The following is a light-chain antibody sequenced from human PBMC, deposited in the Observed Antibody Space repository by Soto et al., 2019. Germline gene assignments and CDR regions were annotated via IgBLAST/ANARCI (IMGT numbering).Light chain of an antibody. CDR2: EVS. Sequence: QPPSASGSPWQSVTISCTGNRSDVGDYNYVSWYQQHPGKAPKLMIYEVSKRPSGVPDRFSGSKSGNTASLTVSGLQAEDEANYYCSSYTGSSYVFGTGTKVTVL. J-gene: IGLJ1*01. CDR3: SSYTGSSYV. CDR1: RSDVGDYNY. V-gene: IGLV2-8*01.